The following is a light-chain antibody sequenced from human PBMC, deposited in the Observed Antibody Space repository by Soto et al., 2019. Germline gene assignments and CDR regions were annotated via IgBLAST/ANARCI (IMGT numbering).Light chain of an antibody. CDR2: AAS. CDR3: QQYNNWLTWT. V-gene: IGKV3-15*01. CDR1: QSLSSS. Sequence: EILLTQSPCTLSLSPGERATLSCRASQSLSSSSLAWYQQKPGQAPRLLIYAASSRATGIPARFSGSGSGTEFTLTISSLQYEDFAVYYCQQYNNWLTWTFGQGTKVDIK. J-gene: IGKJ1*01.